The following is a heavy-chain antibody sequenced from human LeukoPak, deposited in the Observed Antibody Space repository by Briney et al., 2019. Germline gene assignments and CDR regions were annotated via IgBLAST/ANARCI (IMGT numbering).Heavy chain of an antibody. V-gene: IGHV1-8*03. Sequence: ASVKVSCKASGYTFTIYDINWVRQATGQGLEWMGWMNPNSGNTGYAQKFQGRVTITRNTSISTAYMELSSLRSEDTAVYYCARGGDLYDFWSGYYNPWGQGTLVTVSS. CDR3: ARGGDLYDFWSGYYNP. CDR1: GYTFTIYD. CDR2: MNPNSGNT. J-gene: IGHJ5*02. D-gene: IGHD3-3*01.